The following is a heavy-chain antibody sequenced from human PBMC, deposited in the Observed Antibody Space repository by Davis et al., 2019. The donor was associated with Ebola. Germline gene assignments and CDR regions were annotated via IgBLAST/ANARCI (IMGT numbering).Heavy chain of an antibody. CDR2: INPNSGGT. CDR3: ARGMGIMITFGALYGMDV. V-gene: IGHV1-2*02. Sequence: ASVKVSCKASGYTFTNYGITWVRQAPGQGLEWMGWINPNSGGTNYAQKFQGRVTMTRDTSISTAYMELSRLRSDDTAVYYCARGMGIMITFGALYGMDVWGKGTTVTVSS. D-gene: IGHD3-16*01. CDR1: GYTFTNYG. J-gene: IGHJ6*04.